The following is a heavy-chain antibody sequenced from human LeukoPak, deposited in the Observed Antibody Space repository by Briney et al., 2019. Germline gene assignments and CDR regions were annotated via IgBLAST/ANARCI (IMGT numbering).Heavy chain of an antibody. D-gene: IGHD3-9*01. CDR3: ARENDILTGYPLDY. CDR1: GFTFNTYW. Sequence: PGGSLRLSCVASGFTFNTYWMTWVRQAPGRRLEWVANINYYGSEKYYVDSVKGRFTISRDNAEKSLSLQMNSLRAEDTAVYYCARENDILTGYPLDYWGQGTLVTVSS. J-gene: IGHJ4*02. CDR2: INYYGSEK. V-gene: IGHV3-7*01.